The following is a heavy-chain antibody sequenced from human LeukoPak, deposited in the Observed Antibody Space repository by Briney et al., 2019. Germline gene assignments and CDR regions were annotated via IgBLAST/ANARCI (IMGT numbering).Heavy chain of an antibody. CDR3: AKEYSGRDGYNYHYFDY. D-gene: IGHD5-24*01. J-gene: IGHJ4*02. V-gene: IGHV3-23*01. Sequence: GGSLRLSCAASGFTFSSYAMSWVRQAPGKGLEWVSAISGSGGSTYYADSVKGRFTISRDNSKNTLYLQMNSLRAEDTAVYYCAKEYSGRDGYNYHYFDYWGQGTLVTVSS. CDR2: ISGSGGST. CDR1: GFTFSSYA.